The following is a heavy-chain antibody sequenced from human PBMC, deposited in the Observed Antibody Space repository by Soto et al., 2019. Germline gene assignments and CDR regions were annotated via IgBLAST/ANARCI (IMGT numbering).Heavy chain of an antibody. D-gene: IGHD6-13*01. V-gene: IGHV4-4*07. J-gene: IGHJ5*02. Sequence: LSLTCTVSGGSVSNFYWNWIRQSAGKGLEWIGRIYSSGSTNYNPSLRSRVTMSVDTSKNQFSLKLNSVTAADTAVYYCARSSHKESWFDPWGQGTLVTVSS. CDR1: GGSVSNFY. CDR3: ARSSHKESWFDP. CDR2: IYSSGST.